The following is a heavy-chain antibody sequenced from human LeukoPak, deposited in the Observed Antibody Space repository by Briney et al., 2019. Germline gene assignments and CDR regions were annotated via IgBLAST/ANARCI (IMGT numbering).Heavy chain of an antibody. Sequence: SETLSLTCTVSGGSISSDNYYWTWIRQPAGKGLEWIGRISTGGSTNYNASLKSRLTLSLDTSQNQFSLRLTSVTAADTAVYYCARESGPWDRNWFDPWGQGTLVTVSS. CDR3: ARESGPWDRNWFDP. V-gene: IGHV4-61*02. CDR2: ISTGGST. CDR1: GGSISSDNYY. D-gene: IGHD3-3*01. J-gene: IGHJ5*02.